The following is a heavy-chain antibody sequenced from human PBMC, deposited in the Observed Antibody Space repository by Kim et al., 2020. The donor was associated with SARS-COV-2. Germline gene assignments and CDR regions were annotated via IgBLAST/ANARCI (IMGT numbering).Heavy chain of an antibody. CDR2: ISSNGGST. D-gene: IGHD2-21*02. Sequence: GGSLRLSCSASGFTFSSYAMHWVRQAPGKGLEYVSAISSNGGSTYYADSVKGRFTISRDNSKNTLYLQMSSLRAEDTAVYYCVKVDCGGDCYHYYFDYWGQGTLVTASS. CDR3: VKVDCGGDCYHYYFDY. CDR1: GFTFSSYA. J-gene: IGHJ4*02. V-gene: IGHV3-64D*09.